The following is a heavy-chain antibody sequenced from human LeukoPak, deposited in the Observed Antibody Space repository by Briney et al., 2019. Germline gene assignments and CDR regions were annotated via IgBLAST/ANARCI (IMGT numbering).Heavy chain of an antibody. Sequence: ASVKVSCKVSGSTLTELSMHWVRQAPGQGLEWMGWINPNSGGTNYAQKFQGRVTMTRDTSISTAYMELSRLRSDDTAVYYCARLGVRTRGAFDIWGQGTMVTVSS. D-gene: IGHD3-16*01. CDR2: INPNSGGT. V-gene: IGHV1-2*02. J-gene: IGHJ3*02. CDR1: GSTLTELS. CDR3: ARLGVRTRGAFDI.